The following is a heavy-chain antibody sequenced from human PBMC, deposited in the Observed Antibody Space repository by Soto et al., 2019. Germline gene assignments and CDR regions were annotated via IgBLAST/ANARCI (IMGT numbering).Heavy chain of an antibody. D-gene: IGHD2-15*01. CDR1: GFTFDDYT. CDR2: ISWDGSKR. V-gene: IGHV3-43*01. CDR3: VKGEGGLRGGY. Sequence: EVQLVESGGGVVQSGGSLRLSCAASGFTFDDYTMHWVRQSPGKGLEWVSLISWDGSKRFYADSVEGRFTISRDNSKNSLYLQMNSLTTEDSAFYQCVKGEGGLRGGYWGQGTLVTVSS. J-gene: IGHJ4*02.